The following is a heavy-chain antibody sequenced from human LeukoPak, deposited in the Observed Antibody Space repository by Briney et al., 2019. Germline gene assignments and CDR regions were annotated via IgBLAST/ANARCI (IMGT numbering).Heavy chain of an antibody. CDR1: GFTFSSYW. Sequence: GVSLRLSCAASGFTFSSYWMNWVRQAPGKGLVWVSRIASDGSSTTYADSVKGRFSISRDNAKNTLYLQMNSLRVEDTAVYYCARGRPHGNDYWGQGTLVTVSS. V-gene: IGHV3-74*01. CDR2: IASDGSST. D-gene: IGHD4-23*01. CDR3: ARGRPHGNDY. J-gene: IGHJ4*02.